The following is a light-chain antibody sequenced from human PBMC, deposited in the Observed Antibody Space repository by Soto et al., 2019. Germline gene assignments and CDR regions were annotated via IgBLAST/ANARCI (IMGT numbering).Light chain of an antibody. CDR2: DAS. CDR1: QSVSSSY. J-gene: IGKJ2*01. V-gene: IGKV3D-20*02. CDR3: QQRSNWPPYT. Sequence: EIVLTQSPGTLSLSPGERATLSCRASQSVSSSYLAWYQQKPGQAPRLLIYDASNRATGIPARFSGSGSGTDFTLTISSLEPEDFAVYYCQQRSNWPPYTFGQGNKLEIK.